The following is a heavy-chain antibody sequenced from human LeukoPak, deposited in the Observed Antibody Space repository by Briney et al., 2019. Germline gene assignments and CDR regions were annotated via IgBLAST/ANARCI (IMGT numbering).Heavy chain of an antibody. D-gene: IGHD2-2*01. Sequence: ASVKVSCKASGYTFTSYDINWVRQATGQGLEWMGWMNPNSGNTGYAQKFQGRVTITRNTSISTAYMELSSLRSEDTAVYYCARERKFTTGRYCSSTSCPGWFDPWGQGTLVTVSS. CDR2: MNPNSGNT. J-gene: IGHJ5*02. V-gene: IGHV1-8*03. CDR3: ARERKFTTGRYCSSTSCPGWFDP. CDR1: GYTFTSYD.